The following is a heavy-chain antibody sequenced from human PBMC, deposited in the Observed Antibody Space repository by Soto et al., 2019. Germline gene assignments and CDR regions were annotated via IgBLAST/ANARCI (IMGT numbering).Heavy chain of an antibody. J-gene: IGHJ6*02. CDR2: LNAGNDNT. Sequence: QVQLVQSGAEVKKPGASVKVSCKASGYTFTPYVMYWVCQAPGQRLEWMGWLNAGNDNTEYSQKLQGRVTITRDTSASTVYMELSSLRSEDTAVYYCARVGQNYYGMDVWGQGTTVTVSS. D-gene: IGHD3-3*01. CDR3: ARVGQNYYGMDV. V-gene: IGHV1-3*01. CDR1: GYTFTPYV.